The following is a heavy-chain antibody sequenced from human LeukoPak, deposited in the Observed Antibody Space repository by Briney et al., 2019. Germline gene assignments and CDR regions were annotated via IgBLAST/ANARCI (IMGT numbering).Heavy chain of an antibody. CDR2: ISYDGSNK. V-gene: IGHV3-30*18. CDR3: AKDQPAADFWSGYYGAYYYYGMDV. D-gene: IGHD3-3*01. Sequence: PGGSLRLSCAASGFTFSSYGMHWVRQAPGKGLEWVAVISYDGSNKYYADSVKGRFTISRDNSKNTLYLQMNSLRAEDTAVYYCAKDQPAADFWSGYYGAYYYYGMDVWGQGTTVTVSS. CDR1: GFTFSSYG. J-gene: IGHJ6*02.